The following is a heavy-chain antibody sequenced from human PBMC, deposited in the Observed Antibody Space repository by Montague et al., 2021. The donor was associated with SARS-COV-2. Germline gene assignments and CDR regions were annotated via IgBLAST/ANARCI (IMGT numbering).Heavy chain of an antibody. V-gene: IGHV3-74*01. D-gene: IGHD3-16*01. J-gene: IGHJ6*02. CDR3: ARGYFPVGGSENWGSYGMGV. CDR1: GFTFSSYW. CDR2: VKGDGSRI. Sequence: SLRLSCAASGFTFSSYWMHWVRQAPGTGLVWVSRVKGDGSRISYADSVKGRFTISRDNAKNTLYLQMNSLRAEDTAVYFCARGYFPVGGSENWGSYGMGVWGQGTTVTASS.